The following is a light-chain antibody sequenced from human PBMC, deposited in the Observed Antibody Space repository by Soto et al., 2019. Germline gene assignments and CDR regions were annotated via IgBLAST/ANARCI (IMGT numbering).Light chain of an antibody. J-gene: IGLJ1*01. CDR2: DVS. V-gene: IGLV2-14*01. CDR1: SSDVGGYNY. Sequence: QAVLTQPASLSGSPGQSITISCNGTSSDVGGYNYVSWYQQHPGKAPKLMIYDVSNRPSGVSNRFSGSKSGNTASLTISGLQAEDEADYYCCSYTSSSTYVFGTGTKVTVL. CDR3: CSYTSSSTYV.